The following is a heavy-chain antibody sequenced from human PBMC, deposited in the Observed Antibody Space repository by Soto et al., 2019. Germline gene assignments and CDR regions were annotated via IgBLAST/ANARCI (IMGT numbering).Heavy chain of an antibody. V-gene: IGHV4-59*08. CDR1: GNSMATYS. J-gene: IGHJ4*02. CDR2: ISYSGNV. CDR3: ARHRSGSSGLEF. D-gene: IGHD6-25*01. Sequence: QVQLQESGPGLVQPSETLSLTCTVSGNSMATYSWSWIRQPPGKGLEWIGKISYSGNVNYNPSLSIRVTISIDTSKNLFSLKLSSVTAADTAVFYCARHRSGSSGLEFWGQGSLVTVSS.